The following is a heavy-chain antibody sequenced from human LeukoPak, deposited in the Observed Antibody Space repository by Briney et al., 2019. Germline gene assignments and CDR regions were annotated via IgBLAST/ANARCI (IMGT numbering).Heavy chain of an antibody. CDR2: INHSGST. J-gene: IGHJ6*02. Sequence: SETLSLTCAVYGGSFSGYYWSWIRQPPGKGLEWIGEINHSGSTNCNPSLKSRVTISVDTSKNQFSLKLSSVTAADTAVYYCARDRYSYGLSHYGMDVWGQGTTVTVSS. CDR1: GGSFSGYY. D-gene: IGHD5-18*01. V-gene: IGHV4-34*01. CDR3: ARDRYSYGLSHYGMDV.